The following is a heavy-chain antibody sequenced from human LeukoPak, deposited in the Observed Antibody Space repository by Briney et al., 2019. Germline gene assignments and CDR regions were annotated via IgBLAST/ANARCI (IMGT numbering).Heavy chain of an antibody. CDR3: AKGSSGYFADL. Sequence: GGSLRLSCAASGFIFNNYGLIWVRQAPGKGLEWVSAISNDGGGTQYADFVEGRFTIYRDNSKNTLFLQMSSLRAEDTALYYCAKGSSGYFADLWGQGTLVTVSS. CDR2: ISNDGGGT. D-gene: IGHD3-22*01. CDR1: GFIFNNYG. V-gene: IGHV3-23*01. J-gene: IGHJ5*02.